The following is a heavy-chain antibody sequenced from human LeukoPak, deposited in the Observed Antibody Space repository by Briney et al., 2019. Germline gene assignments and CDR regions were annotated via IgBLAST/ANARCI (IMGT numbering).Heavy chain of an antibody. J-gene: IGHJ4*02. D-gene: IGHD2-21*02. CDR3: ARFAYCGGHCWYYFDY. Sequence: SSETPSLTCTVSGGSISNYYWSWIRQPPGKGLEWIGYIYSSGSTNYNPSLKSRVTISVDTSKNQFSLKLSSVTAADTAVYYCARFAYCGGHCWYYFDYWGQGSLVTVSS. V-gene: IGHV4-59*01. CDR1: GGSISNYY. CDR2: IYSSGST.